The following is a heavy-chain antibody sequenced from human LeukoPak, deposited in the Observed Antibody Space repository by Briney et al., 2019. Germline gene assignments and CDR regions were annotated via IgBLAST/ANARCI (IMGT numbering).Heavy chain of an antibody. CDR2: IHYDGAT. D-gene: IGHD3-10*01. CDR1: GGSISGRRYY. CDR3: ARDVKIRGWFDP. V-gene: IGHV4-39*07. Sequence: SETLSLTCSVSGGSISGRRYYWGWIRQPPGRGLEWIGSIHYDGATYYNPSLKSRVTMSVDTSKNQFSLKLSSVTAADTAVYYCARDVKIRGWFDPWGQGTLVTVSS. J-gene: IGHJ5*02.